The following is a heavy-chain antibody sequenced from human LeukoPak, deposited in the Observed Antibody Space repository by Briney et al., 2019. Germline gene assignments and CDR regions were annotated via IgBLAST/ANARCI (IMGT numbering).Heavy chain of an antibody. CDR2: IIPIFGTA. CDR3: AREADSSGYYSVYYYMDV. J-gene: IGHJ6*03. CDR1: GGTFSSYA. Sequence: ASVKVSCKASGGTFSSYAISWVRQAPGQGLEWMGGIIPIFGTANYAQKFQGRVTITADESTSTAYMELSSLRSEDTAVYYCAREADSSGYYSVYYYMDVWGQGTTVTVSS. D-gene: IGHD3-22*01. V-gene: IGHV1-69*13.